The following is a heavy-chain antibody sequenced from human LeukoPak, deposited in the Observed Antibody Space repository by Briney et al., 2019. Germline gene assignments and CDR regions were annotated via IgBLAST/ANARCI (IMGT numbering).Heavy chain of an antibody. V-gene: IGHV3-30*02. J-gene: IGHJ4*02. D-gene: IGHD3-3*01. Sequence: GGSLRLSCAASGFTFSSYGMHWVRQAPGKGLERVAFIRYDGSNKYYADSVKGRFTISRDNSKNTLYLPMNSLRAEDTAVYYCAKDRGITIFGVALQGALDYWGQGTLVTVSS. CDR2: IRYDGSNK. CDR1: GFTFSSYG. CDR3: AKDRGITIFGVALQGALDY.